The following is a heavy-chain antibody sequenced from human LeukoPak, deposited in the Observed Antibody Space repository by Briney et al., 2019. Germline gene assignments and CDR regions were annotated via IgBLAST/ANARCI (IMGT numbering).Heavy chain of an antibody. Sequence: TGGSFRLSCTASGFTFSNAWVSWGRQAPGKGLEWVSYISRTSHTIYYADSVKGRFTISRDNANNSLYLQMNSLRDEDTAVYYCARSTYYYDSSGYLYPSFFDYWGQGNLVTVSS. D-gene: IGHD3-22*01. J-gene: IGHJ4*02. CDR1: GFTFSNAW. CDR2: ISRTSHTI. CDR3: ARSTYYYDSSGYLYPSFFDY. V-gene: IGHV3-48*02.